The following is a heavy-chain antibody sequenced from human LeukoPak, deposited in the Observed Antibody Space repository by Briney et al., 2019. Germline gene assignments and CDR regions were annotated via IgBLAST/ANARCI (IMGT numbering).Heavy chain of an antibody. CDR1: GGSISSSSYY. J-gene: IGHJ4*02. CDR2: IYYSGST. D-gene: IGHD4-17*01. Sequence: SETLSLTCTVSGGSISSSSYYWGWIRQPPGKGLEWIGSIYYSGSTYYNPSLKSRVTISVDTSKNQFSLKLSSVTAADTAVYYCARGFDYGYPLLYDYWGQGTLVTVSS. CDR3: ARGFDYGYPLLYDY. V-gene: IGHV4-39*07.